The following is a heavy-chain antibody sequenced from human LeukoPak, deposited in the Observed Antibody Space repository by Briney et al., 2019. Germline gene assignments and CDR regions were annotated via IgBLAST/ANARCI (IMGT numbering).Heavy chain of an antibody. D-gene: IGHD6-19*01. V-gene: IGHV3-23*01. CDR3: AKDLSSGWYLYYFDY. J-gene: IGHJ4*02. CDR2: ISGSGGST. CDR1: GFTFSSYA. Sequence: GGSLRPSCAASGFTFSSYAMSWVRQAPGKGLEWVSAISGSGGSTYYADSVKGRFTISRDNSKNTLYLQMNSLRAEDTAVYYCAKDLSSGWYLYYFDYWGQGTLVTVSS.